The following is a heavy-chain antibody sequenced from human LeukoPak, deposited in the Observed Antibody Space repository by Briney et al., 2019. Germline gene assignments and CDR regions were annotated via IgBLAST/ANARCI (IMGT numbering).Heavy chain of an antibody. CDR1: GFTVSSNY. V-gene: IGHV3-74*01. CDR2: INSDGRSI. CDR3: ARETSTSFDI. Sequence: PGGSLRLSCAASGFTVSSNYMSWVRQAPGKGLVWVSRINSDGRSISYADSVKGRFTISRDNAKNTLYLQMNSLRAEDTAVYYCARETSTSFDIWGQGTMVTVSS. J-gene: IGHJ3*02.